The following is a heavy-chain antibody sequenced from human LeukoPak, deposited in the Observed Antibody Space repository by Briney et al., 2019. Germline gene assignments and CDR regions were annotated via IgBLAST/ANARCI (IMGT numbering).Heavy chain of an antibody. Sequence: QTGGSLRLSCAASGFSLSNYGMHWVRQAPGKGLEWVAALLYDGNTKHYADSVKGRFTISRDISKNTFHLQMNSLTAEDTAVYYCARDHRPEIQYYYMDVWGKGTTVAVSS. CDR1: GFSLSNYG. CDR2: LLYDGNTK. CDR3: ARDHRPEIQYYYMDV. J-gene: IGHJ6*03. D-gene: IGHD1-14*01. V-gene: IGHV3-33*01.